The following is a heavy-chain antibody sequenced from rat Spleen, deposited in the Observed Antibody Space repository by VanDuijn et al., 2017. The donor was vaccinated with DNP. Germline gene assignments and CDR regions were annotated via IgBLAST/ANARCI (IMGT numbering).Heavy chain of an antibody. CDR3: ARWVRYFDS. V-gene: IGHV3-1*01. CDR2: IRYSGST. CDR1: GFSITSNY. Sequence: EVQLRESGPGLVKPSQSLSLTCSVTGFSITSNYWGWIRKFPGNKMEWMAYIRYSGSTGYNPSLKGRIAITRETSKNQFFLQLNSVNTEDTATYYCARWVRYFDSWGQGVMVTVSS. J-gene: IGHJ2*01. D-gene: IGHD1-1*01.